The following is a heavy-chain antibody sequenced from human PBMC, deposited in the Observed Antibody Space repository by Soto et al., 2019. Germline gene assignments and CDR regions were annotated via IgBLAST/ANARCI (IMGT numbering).Heavy chain of an antibody. CDR2: ICYDGSNK. Sequence: QVQLVESGGGVVQPGRSLRLSCAASGFTFSNYAMHWVRQAPGKGLEWVAVICYDGSNKYYADSVKGRFTISRDNSKSTLYLQMNSLRAEDTAVYYCAREDPSSFGYGWGQGTLVTVSS. CDR1: GFTFSNYA. J-gene: IGHJ4*02. V-gene: IGHV3-33*01. CDR3: AREDPSSFGYG. D-gene: IGHD5-18*01.